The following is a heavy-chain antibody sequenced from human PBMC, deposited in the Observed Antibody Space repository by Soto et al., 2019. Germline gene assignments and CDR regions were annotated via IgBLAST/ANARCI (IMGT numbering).Heavy chain of an antibody. CDR2: IYYSGST. J-gene: IGHJ6*02. CDR3: ARVLSSGYSYGYYYYGMDV. D-gene: IGHD5-18*01. V-gene: IGHV4-61*01. Sequence: SETLSLTCPVSGGSVRSGSYYGMWIRQPPGKVLEWIGYIYYSGSTNYNPSLKSRVTISVDTSKNQFSLKLSSVTAADTAVYYCARVLSSGYSYGYYYYGMDVWGQGTTVTVSS. CDR1: GGSVRSGSYY.